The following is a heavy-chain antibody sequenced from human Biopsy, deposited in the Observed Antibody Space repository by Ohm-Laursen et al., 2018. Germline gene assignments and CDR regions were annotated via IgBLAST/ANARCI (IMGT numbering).Heavy chain of an antibody. J-gene: IGHJ6*02. CDR1: GYSFTKYY. V-gene: IGHV1-46*01. CDR2: IDPTGGTT. D-gene: IGHD3/OR15-3a*01. CDR3: ARDETDSSVFGPYYYGMDV. Sequence: ASVKVSCKASGYSFTKYYINWVRQAPGQGLEWMGIIDPTGGTTSYAEKFQGRVTLTRDTSTGTVYLELNSLIYEDTALYYCARDETDSSVFGPYYYGMDVWGQGTTVTVSS.